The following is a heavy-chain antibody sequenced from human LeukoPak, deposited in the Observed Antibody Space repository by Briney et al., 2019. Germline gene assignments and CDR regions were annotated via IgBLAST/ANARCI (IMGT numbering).Heavy chain of an antibody. J-gene: IGHJ4*02. CDR3: AKDHDFWSGYFY. CDR2: ISSSSSPI. D-gene: IGHD3-3*01. Sequence: PGGSLRLSCAASGFTFSSYSMNWVRQAPGKGLEWVSYISSSSSPIYYADSVKGRFTISRGNAEDSLYLQMNSLTGEDTAVYYCAKDHDFWSGYFYWGEGTLVTVSS. CDR1: GFTFSSYS. V-gene: IGHV3-48*01.